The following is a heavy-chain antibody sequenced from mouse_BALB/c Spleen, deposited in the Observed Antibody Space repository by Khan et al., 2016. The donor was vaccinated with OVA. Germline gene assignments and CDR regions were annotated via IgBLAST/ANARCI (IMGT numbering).Heavy chain of an antibody. CDR1: GFTFSDYY. Sequence: EVELVESGGGLVKPGGSLKLSCAASGFTFSDYYMYWVRQTPDERLEWVATISDGGSNIYYGDYVKGRFTISRDNAKNNLYLQMSSLKSEDSAMYYCGRGYWDDPFAYWGQGTLVTVSS. CDR3: GRGYWDDPFAY. CDR2: ISDGGSNI. D-gene: IGHD4-1*01. V-gene: IGHV5-4*02. J-gene: IGHJ3*01.